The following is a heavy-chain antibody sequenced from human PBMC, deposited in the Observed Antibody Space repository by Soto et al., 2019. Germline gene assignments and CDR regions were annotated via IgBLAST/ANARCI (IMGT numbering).Heavy chain of an antibody. V-gene: IGHV1-18*01. CDR2: ISAYHGNT. D-gene: IGHD6-19*01. CDR3: ARLSGCGGGSCYLPDY. CDR1: GYTFTSCG. Sequence: ASVKVSCKASGYTFTSCGIGWVRQAPGQGLEWMGWISAYHGNTIYAQEFQGRVTMTTDTSTSTAYMELGTLRSDDTAMYYCARLSGCGGGSCYLPDYWGQGTLVTVSS. J-gene: IGHJ4*02.